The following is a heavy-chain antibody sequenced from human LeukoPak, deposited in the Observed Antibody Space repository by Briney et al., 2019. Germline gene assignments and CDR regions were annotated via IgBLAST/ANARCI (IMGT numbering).Heavy chain of an antibody. CDR3: GRGGALDYYGSGSYTSV. Sequence: ASVKVSCKASGYTFTSYDINWVRQATGQGLEWMGWMNPNSGNTGYAQKFQGRVTITRNTSISTAYMELSSLRFEDTAVYYCGRGGALDYYGSGSYTSVWGQGTMVTVSS. CDR2: MNPNSGNT. D-gene: IGHD3-10*01. CDR1: GYTFTSYD. V-gene: IGHV1-8*03. J-gene: IGHJ3*01.